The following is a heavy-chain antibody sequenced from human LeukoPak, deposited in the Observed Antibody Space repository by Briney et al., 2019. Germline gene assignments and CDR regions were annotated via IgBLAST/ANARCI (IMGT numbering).Heavy chain of an antibody. CDR1: GYTFTGYY. J-gene: IGHJ5*02. Sequence: ASVKVSCKASGYTFTGYYMHWVRQAPGQGLEWMGWINPNSGGTNYAQKFQGRVTMTRDTSISTAYMELSRLRSDDTAVYYCARDDAGSGSYFVAWGQGTPVTVSS. CDR2: INPNSGGT. D-gene: IGHD3-10*01. CDR3: ARDDAGSGSYFVA. V-gene: IGHV1-2*02.